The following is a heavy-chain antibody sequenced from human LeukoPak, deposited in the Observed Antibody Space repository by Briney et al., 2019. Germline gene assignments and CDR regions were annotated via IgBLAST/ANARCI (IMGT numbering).Heavy chain of an antibody. CDR2: IYYSGST. CDR1: GASVSSGSYY. J-gene: IGHJ3*02. V-gene: IGHV4-61*01. D-gene: IGHD3-10*01. CDR3: ARDYGSGSYYPEAFDI. Sequence: PSETLSLTCTVSGASVSSGSYYWSWIRPPPGKRLEWIGYIYYSGSTNYNPSLKSRVTISVDTSKNQFSMKLSSVTAADTAVYYWARDYGSGSYYPEAFDIWGQGAMVTVSS.